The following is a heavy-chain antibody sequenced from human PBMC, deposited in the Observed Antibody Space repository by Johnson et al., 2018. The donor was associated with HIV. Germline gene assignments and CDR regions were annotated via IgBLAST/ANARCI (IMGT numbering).Heavy chain of an antibody. CDR2: IYSGGST. Sequence: VQLVESGGGLVQPGGSLRLSCAASGFTVSSNYMSWVRQAPGKGLEWVSVIYSGGSTYYADSVKGRFTISRDNSKNTLYLQMNSLRAEDTAVYYCATDLSRWELHPLSAFDIWDQGTMVTVSS. D-gene: IGHD4-23*01. CDR3: ATDLSRWELHPLSAFDI. J-gene: IGHJ3*02. CDR1: GFTVSSNY. V-gene: IGHV3-66*02.